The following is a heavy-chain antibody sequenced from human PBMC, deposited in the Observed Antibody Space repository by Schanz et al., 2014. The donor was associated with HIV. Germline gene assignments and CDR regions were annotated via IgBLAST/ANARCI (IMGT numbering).Heavy chain of an antibody. J-gene: IGHJ4*01. D-gene: IGHD6-25*01. CDR2: ISYDGSNE. Sequence: QVQMVESGGGVVQPGRSLRLSCVASGFTFRTHGMHWVRQAPGKGLEWVAVISYDGSNEYYGDSVKGRFTISRDNSNNTLYLQVNSLRAEDTAVYYCTNERGLNLFEYWGHGTLVFVSS. CDR3: TNERGLNLFEY. CDR1: GFTFRTHG. V-gene: IGHV3-30*18.